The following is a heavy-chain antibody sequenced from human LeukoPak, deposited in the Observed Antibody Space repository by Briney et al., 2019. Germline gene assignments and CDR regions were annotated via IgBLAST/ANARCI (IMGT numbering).Heavy chain of an antibody. V-gene: IGHV1-69*13. CDR1: GGTFSSYA. D-gene: IGHD3-3*01. CDR3: AKDARKGMYYDFWSGDAFDI. CDR2: IIPIFGTA. J-gene: IGHJ3*02. Sequence: SVKVSCKASGGTFSSYAISWVRQAPGQGLEWMGGIIPIFGTANYAQKFQGRVAITADESTSTAYMELSSLRSEDTAVYYCAKDARKGMYYDFWSGDAFDIWGQGTMVTVSS.